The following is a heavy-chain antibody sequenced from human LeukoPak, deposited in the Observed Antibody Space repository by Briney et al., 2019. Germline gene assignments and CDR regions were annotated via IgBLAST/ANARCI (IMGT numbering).Heavy chain of an antibody. CDR3: AKDEAYCSSTSCYGDYFDY. CDR1: GFTFSSYG. V-gene: IGHV3-30*18. J-gene: IGHJ4*02. D-gene: IGHD2-2*01. Sequence: PGGSLRLSCAASGFTFSSYGMHWVRQAPGKGLEWVAVISYDGSNKYYADSVKGRFTISRDNSKNTLYLQMNSLRAEDTAVYYCAKDEAYCSSTSCYGDYFDYWGQGTLVTVSS. CDR2: ISYDGSNK.